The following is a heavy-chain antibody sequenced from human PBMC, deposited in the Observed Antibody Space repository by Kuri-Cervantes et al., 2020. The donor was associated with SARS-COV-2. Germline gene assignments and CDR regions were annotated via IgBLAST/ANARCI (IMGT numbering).Heavy chain of an antibody. J-gene: IGHJ4*02. V-gene: IGHV4-34*01. D-gene: IGHD3-9*01. Sequence: SETLSLTCAVYGVSFSVYYWSWIRQPPGKGLEGIGEINHSGSTNYNPSLKSRVTISVDTSENQFSLKLSSVTAADTAVYYCATPARILTGEPTTPFDYWGQGTLVTVSS. CDR2: INHSGST. CDR1: GVSFSVYY. CDR3: ATPARILTGEPTTPFDY.